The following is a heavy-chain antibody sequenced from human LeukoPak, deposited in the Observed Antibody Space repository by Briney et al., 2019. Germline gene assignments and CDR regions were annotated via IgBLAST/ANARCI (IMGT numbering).Heavy chain of an antibody. CDR3: ASSLYDSSGYYDY. D-gene: IGHD3-22*01. J-gene: IGHJ4*02. V-gene: IGHV1-69*13. Sequence: SVKVSCKASGGTFSSYAISWVRQAPGQGLEWMGGIIPIFGTANYAQKFQGRVTITADEPTSTAYMELSSLRSEDTAVYYCASSLYDSSGYYDYWGQGTLVTVSS. CDR1: GGTFSSYA. CDR2: IIPIFGTA.